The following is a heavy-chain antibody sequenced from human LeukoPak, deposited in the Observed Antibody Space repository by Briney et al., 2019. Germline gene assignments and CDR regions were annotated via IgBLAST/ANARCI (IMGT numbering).Heavy chain of an antibody. D-gene: IGHD3-10*01. CDR3: ARKRGRVRGVKSYFDY. V-gene: IGHV4-34*01. CDR2: INHSGST. CDR1: GGSFSGYY. J-gene: IGHJ4*02. Sequence: SETLSLTCAVYGGSFSGYYWSWTRQPPGKGLEWIGEINHSGSTNYNPSLKSRVTISVDTSKSQFSLKLSSVTAADTAVYYCARKRGRVRGVKSYFDYWGQGTLVTVSS.